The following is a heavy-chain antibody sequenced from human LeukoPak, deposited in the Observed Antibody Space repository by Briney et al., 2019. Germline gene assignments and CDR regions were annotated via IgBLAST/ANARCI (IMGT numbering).Heavy chain of an antibody. D-gene: IGHD7-27*01. V-gene: IGHV1-69*13. CDR2: IIPIFGTA. CDR1: GGTFSSYA. CDR3: ARDGDRGYYYMDV. Sequence: SVEVSCKATGGTFSSYAISWVRQAPGQGLEWMGGIIPIFGTANYAQKFQGRVTITADESTSTAYMELSSLRSEDTAVYYCARDGDRGYYYMDVWGKGTTVTVSS. J-gene: IGHJ6*03.